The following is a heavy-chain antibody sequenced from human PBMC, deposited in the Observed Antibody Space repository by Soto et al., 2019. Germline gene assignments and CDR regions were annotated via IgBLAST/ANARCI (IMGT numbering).Heavy chain of an antibody. V-gene: IGHV3-48*02. CDR1: GFTFSSYS. J-gene: IGHJ4*02. D-gene: IGHD5-12*01. CDR2: ISSSSSTI. Sequence: EVQLVESGGGLVQPGGSLRLSCAASGFTFSSYSMNWVRQAPGKGLEWVSYISSSSSTIYYADSVKGRFTISIDSAKNSLYLQMNSLRDEDTAVYYCARSEDPVEMATIFCVYWGQGTLVTVSS. CDR3: ARSEDPVEMATIFCVY.